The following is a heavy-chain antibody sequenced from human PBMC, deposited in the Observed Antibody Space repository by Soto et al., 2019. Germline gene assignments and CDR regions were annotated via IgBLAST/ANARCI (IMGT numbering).Heavy chain of an antibody. CDR1: GGSISGHY. D-gene: IGHD3-22*01. CDR3: ARAGSHSSDRGGVRYYLDY. CDR2: IYYSGTT. Sequence: QVQLQESGPGLVKPSETLSLTCTVSGGSISGHYWTWIRQPPGKGLEYIAYIYYSGTTDYNPSLNSRVTLSVDTSSNQVSLKLSSVPAADTALYYCARAGSHSSDRGGVRYYLDYWGQGTMVTVSS. V-gene: IGHV4-59*08. J-gene: IGHJ4*02.